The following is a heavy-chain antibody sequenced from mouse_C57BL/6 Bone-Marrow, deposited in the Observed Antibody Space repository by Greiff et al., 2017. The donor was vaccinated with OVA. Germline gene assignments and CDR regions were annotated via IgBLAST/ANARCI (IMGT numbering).Heavy chain of an antibody. J-gene: IGHJ4*01. D-gene: IGHD1-1*01. CDR3: ARSFHYYGSSYYAMDY. V-gene: IGHV1-54*01. CDR1: GYAFTNYL. CDR2: INPGSGGT. Sequence: VKLQESGAELVRPGTSVKVSCKASGYAFTNYLIEWVKQRPGQGLEWIGVINPGSGGTNYNEKFKGKATLTADKSSSTAYMQLSSLTSEDSAVYFCARSFHYYGSSYYAMDYWGQGTSVTVSS.